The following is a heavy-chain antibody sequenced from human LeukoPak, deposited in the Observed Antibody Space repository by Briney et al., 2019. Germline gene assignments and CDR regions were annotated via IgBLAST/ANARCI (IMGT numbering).Heavy chain of an antibody. V-gene: IGHV3-30*02. D-gene: IGHD1-26*01. CDR2: IRYDGSNK. Sequence: PGGSLRLSCAASGFTFSSYGMHWVRQAPGKGLEWVAFIRYDGSNKYYADSVKGRFTISRDNSKNTLYLQMNSLRAEDTAVYYCAKAQGWELPYYFDYWGQGTLVTDSS. J-gene: IGHJ4*02. CDR3: AKAQGWELPYYFDY. CDR1: GFTFSSYG.